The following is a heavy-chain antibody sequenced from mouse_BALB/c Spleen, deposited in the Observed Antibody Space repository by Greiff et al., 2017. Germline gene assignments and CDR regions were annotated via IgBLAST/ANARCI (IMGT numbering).Heavy chain of an antibody. CDR3: ALMITTYWFAY. Sequence: VQLQQSGAELVRSGASVKLSCTASGFNIKDYYMHWVKQRPEQGLEWIGWIDPENGDTEYAPKFQGKATMTADTSSNTAYLQLSSLTSEDTAVYYCALMITTYWFAYWGQGTLVTVSA. D-gene: IGHD2-4*01. V-gene: IGHV14-4*02. J-gene: IGHJ3*01. CDR1: GFNIKDYY. CDR2: IDPENGDT.